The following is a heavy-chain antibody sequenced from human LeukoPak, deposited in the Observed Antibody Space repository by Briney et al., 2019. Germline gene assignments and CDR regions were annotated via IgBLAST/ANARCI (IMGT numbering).Heavy chain of an antibody. J-gene: IGHJ4*02. Sequence: GGSLRLSCAASGFTFSSYAMSWVRHAPGKGLEWVSVIYSGGGTYYADSVKGRFTISRDNSKNTLYLQMNNLRAEDTAVYYCARGGTTAVDFDYWGQGTLVTVSS. CDR3: ARGGTTAVDFDY. V-gene: IGHV3-53*01. D-gene: IGHD1-1*01. CDR2: IYSGGGT. CDR1: GFTFSSYA.